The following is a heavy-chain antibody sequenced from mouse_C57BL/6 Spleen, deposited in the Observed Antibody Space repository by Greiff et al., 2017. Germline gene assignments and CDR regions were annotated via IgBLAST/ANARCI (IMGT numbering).Heavy chain of an antibody. CDR3: ARSGDGYYQFAY. V-gene: IGHV5-17*01. CDR1: GFTFSDYG. D-gene: IGHD2-3*01. Sequence: VQLKESGGGLVKPGGSLKLSCAASGFTFSDYGMHWVRQAPEKGLEWVAYFSSGSSTIYYADTVKGRFTIARDNAKNTLFLQMTSLGSEDTAMFYCARSGDGYYQFAYWGQGTLVTVSA. J-gene: IGHJ3*01. CDR2: FSSGSSTI.